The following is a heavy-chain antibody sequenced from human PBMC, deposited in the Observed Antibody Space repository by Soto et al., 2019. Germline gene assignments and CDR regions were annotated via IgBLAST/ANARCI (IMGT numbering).Heavy chain of an antibody. D-gene: IGHD2-15*01. CDR3: ARVPSSSGRAHFDY. CDR2: IPYDGSNK. J-gene: IGHJ4*02. V-gene: IGHV3-30-3*01. Sequence: QVQLVESGGGVVQPGRSLRLSCAASGFTFSSYAMHWVRQAPGKGLEWVAVIPYDGSNKYYADSVKGRFTISRDNSKNTLYLQMNSLRAEDTAVYYCARVPSSSGRAHFDYWGQGTLVTVSS. CDR1: GFTFSSYA.